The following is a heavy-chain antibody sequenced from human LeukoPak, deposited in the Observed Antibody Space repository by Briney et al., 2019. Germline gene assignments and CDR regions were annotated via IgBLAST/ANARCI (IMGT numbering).Heavy chain of an antibody. CDR2: IRYDGSNK. Sequence: PGGSLRLSCAASGFTFNSHWMSWVRQAPGKGLEWVAFIRYDGSNKYYADSVKGRFTISRDNSKNTLYLQMNSLRAEDTAVYYCAKDRRVMGATGPFDYWGQGTLVTVSS. J-gene: IGHJ4*02. D-gene: IGHD1-26*01. V-gene: IGHV3-30*02. CDR3: AKDRRVMGATGPFDY. CDR1: GFTFNSHW.